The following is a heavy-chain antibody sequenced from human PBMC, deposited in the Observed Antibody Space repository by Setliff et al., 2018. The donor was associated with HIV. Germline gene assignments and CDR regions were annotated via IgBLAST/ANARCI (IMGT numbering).Heavy chain of an antibody. Sequence: SETLSLTCAIPDQLISSGNYWGWIRQPPGRGLEWIGSDDDSGSTYYNPSLKSRVTISIDTSKNQFSLKLSSVTAADTAVYYCARPGRASYYYHMDVWGKGTTVTVSS. V-gene: IGHV4-38-2*01. J-gene: IGHJ6*03. D-gene: IGHD3-10*01. CDR3: ARPGRASYYYHMDV. CDR1: DQLISSGNY. CDR2: DDDSGST.